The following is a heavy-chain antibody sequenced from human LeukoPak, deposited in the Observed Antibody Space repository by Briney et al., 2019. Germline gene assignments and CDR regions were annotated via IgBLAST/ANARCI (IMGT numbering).Heavy chain of an antibody. D-gene: IGHD5-12*01. CDR2: ISAYNGNT. V-gene: IGHV1-18*01. Sequence: ASVKVSCKASGGTFISYAISWVRQAPGQGLEWMGWISAYNGNTNYAQKLQGRVTMTTDTSTSTAYMELRSLRSDDTAVYYCARDVSGYDPVDYWGQGTLVTVSS. CDR3: ARDVSGYDPVDY. J-gene: IGHJ4*02. CDR1: GGTFISYA.